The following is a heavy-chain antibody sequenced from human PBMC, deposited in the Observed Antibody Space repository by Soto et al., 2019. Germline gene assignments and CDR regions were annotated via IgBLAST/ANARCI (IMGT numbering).Heavy chain of an antibody. CDR2: ISYDGSNK. CDR3: PKDRARYCGGGSCYSIFDY. Sequence: QVQLVESGGGEVQPGRSLRLSCAASGFTFSSYGMHWVRQAPGKGLEWVAVISYDGSNKYYADSVKGRFTISRDNSKSTLYLQMNSLRAEDTAVYYCPKDRARYCGGGSCYSIFDYWGQGTLVTVSS. CDR1: GFTFSSYG. D-gene: IGHD2-15*01. J-gene: IGHJ4*02. V-gene: IGHV3-30*18.